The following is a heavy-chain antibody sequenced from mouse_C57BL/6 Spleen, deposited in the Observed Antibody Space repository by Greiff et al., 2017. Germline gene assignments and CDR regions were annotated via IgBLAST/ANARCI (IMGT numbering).Heavy chain of an antibody. V-gene: IGHV5-17*01. J-gene: IGHJ4*01. CDR2: ISSCGSTI. CDR1: GFTFSDYG. D-gene: IGHD2-3*01. Sequence: EVQLLQPGGGLVKPGGSLKLSCAASGFTFSDYGMHWVRQAPEQGLEWVAYISSCGSTIYYADTVKGRFTISRDNSENTLYLQLTSLRSEDTAVYYCARQGWLLDDMDCWGQGTSVTVSS. CDR3: ARQGWLLDDMDC.